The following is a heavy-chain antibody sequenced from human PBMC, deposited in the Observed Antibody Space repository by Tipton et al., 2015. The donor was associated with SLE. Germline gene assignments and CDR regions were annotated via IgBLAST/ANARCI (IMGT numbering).Heavy chain of an antibody. CDR3: ARGWDYDFWSGYADY. D-gene: IGHD3-3*01. V-gene: IGHV4-59*12. CDR1: GGSISSYY. Sequence: TLSLTCTVSGGSISSYYWSWIRQPPGKGLEWIGYIYYSGSTNYSPSLKSRVTIFVDTSKNQFSLKLSSVTAADTAVYYCARGWDYDFWSGYADYWGQGTLVTVSS. CDR2: IYYSGST. J-gene: IGHJ4*02.